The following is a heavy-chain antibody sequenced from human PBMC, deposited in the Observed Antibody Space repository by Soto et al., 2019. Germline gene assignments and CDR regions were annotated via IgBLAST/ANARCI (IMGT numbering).Heavy chain of an antibody. V-gene: IGHV1-18*01. CDR3: ARDAFFSRSSSWYRVTRNDAFDI. Sequence: ASVKVSCKASGGTFSSYTISWVRQAPGQGLEWMGRISAYNGNTNYAQKLQGRVTMTTDTSTSTAYMELRSLRSDDTAVYYCARDAFFSRSSSWYRVTRNDAFDIWGQGTMVTVSS. CDR2: ISAYNGNT. J-gene: IGHJ3*02. D-gene: IGHD6-13*01. CDR1: GGTFSSYT.